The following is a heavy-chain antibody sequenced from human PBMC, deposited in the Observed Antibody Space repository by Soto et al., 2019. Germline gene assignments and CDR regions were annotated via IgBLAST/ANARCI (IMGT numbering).Heavy chain of an antibody. CDR1: GFTFSSYA. Sequence: EVQLLESGGGLVQPGGSLRLSCAASGFTFSSYAMSWVRQAPGKGLEWVSAISGSGGSTYYADSVKGRFTISRDNSKNTLYRQMNSLRAEDTAVYYCAKVRSYDFGSGIDYWGQGTLVTVSS. D-gene: IGHD3-3*01. V-gene: IGHV3-23*01. CDR2: ISGSGGST. CDR3: AKVRSYDFGSGIDY. J-gene: IGHJ4*02.